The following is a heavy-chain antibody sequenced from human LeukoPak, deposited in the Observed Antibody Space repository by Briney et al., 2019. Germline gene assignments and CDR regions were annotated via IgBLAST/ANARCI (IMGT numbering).Heavy chain of an antibody. D-gene: IGHD6-13*01. V-gene: IGHV1-18*01. J-gene: IGHJ6*02. CDR3: ARDRPAGYSSSWYANYYYYYGMDV. CDR1: GYTFSNYA. CDR2: ISAYNGNT. Sequence: ASVKVSCKASGYTFSNYAMNWVRQAPGQGLEWMGWISAYNGNTNYAQKLQGRVTMTTDTSTSTAYMELRSLRSDDTAVYYCARDRPAGYSSSWYANYYYYYGMDVWGQGTKVTVSS.